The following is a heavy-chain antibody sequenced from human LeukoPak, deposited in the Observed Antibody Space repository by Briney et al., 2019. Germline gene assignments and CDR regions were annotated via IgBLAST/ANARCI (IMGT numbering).Heavy chain of an antibody. CDR3: AKDWHILTGRNCFDP. CDR2: VTPYNGDT. Sequence: ASVKVSCKASGYTFNNYGISWVRQAPGQGLEWMGWVTPYNGDTNYAQKFQGRVTMSTDTSTNTAYMELRSLRFDGTAIYYCAKDWHILTGRNCFDPWGQGTLVTVSS. J-gene: IGHJ5*02. CDR1: GYTFNNYG. V-gene: IGHV1-18*01. D-gene: IGHD3-9*01.